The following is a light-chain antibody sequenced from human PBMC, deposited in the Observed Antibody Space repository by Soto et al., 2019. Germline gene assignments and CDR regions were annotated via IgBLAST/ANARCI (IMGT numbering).Light chain of an antibody. CDR3: QRDRSAPRST. Sequence: EIVLTQSPANLSLSPGERATLSCGASQSVSSNYLAWYQQKPGQAPRLLIYAASSTATGVPARFSGSGSGTDVTLTTSRLEPKDLPVYYCQRDRSAPRSTFGQGTKLEIK. CDR1: QSVSSNY. CDR2: AAS. V-gene: IGKV3-20*01. J-gene: IGKJ2*01.